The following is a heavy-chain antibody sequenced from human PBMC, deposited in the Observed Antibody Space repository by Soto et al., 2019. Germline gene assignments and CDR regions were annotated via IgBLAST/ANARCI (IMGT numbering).Heavy chain of an antibody. CDR3: ARDRYGEDYYGMDV. CDR2: ISYDGSNK. J-gene: IGHJ6*02. Sequence: QVQLVESGGGVVQPGRSLRLSGAASGFTFSSYAIHWVRQAPGKGLEWVAVISYDGSNKYSADSVKVRFTISRDNSKDTLYLQMNSLRAEDTAVYYWARDRYGEDYYGMDVWGQGTTVTVSS. D-gene: IGHD3-10*01. CDR1: GFTFSSYA. V-gene: IGHV3-30-3*01.